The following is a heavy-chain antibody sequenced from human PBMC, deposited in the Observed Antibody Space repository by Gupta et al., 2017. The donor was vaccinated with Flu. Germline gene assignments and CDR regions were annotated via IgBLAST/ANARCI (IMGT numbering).Heavy chain of an antibody. Sequence: EVQLVESGGGLVKPGGSLRLSCAASGFPFSDYSMNWVRQAQGKGLEWVASISSSSSYIYDADSVKGRFTISRDNAKNSLYLQMNSLRAEDTAVYYCARDGGDPNWEQPYYYFGMDVWGQGTTVTVSS. D-gene: IGHD7-27*01. CDR1: GFPFSDYS. CDR3: ARDGGDPNWEQPYYYFGMDV. J-gene: IGHJ6*02. CDR2: ISSSSSYI. V-gene: IGHV3-21*01.